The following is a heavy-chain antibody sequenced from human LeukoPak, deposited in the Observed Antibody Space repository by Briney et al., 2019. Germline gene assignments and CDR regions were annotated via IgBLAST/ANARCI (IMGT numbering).Heavy chain of an antibody. CDR2: IYYSGST. Sequence: PSETLSLTCTVSGGSISSGDYYWSWIRQPPGKGLEWIGYIYYSGSTYYNPSLKSRVTISVDTSKNQFSLKLSSVTAADTAVYYCARGRITMVRGVNFESSSDAFDVWGQGTMVTVSS. D-gene: IGHD3-10*01. CDR3: ARGRITMVRGVNFESSSDAFDV. CDR1: GGSISSGDYY. V-gene: IGHV4-30-4*08. J-gene: IGHJ3*01.